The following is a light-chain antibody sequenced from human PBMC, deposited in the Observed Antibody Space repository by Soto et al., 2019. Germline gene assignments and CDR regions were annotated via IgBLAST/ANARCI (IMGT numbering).Light chain of an antibody. CDR3: QRYDTYSWT. V-gene: IGKV1-5*03. CDR1: QSISSW. Sequence: DIQMTQSPSTLSASVGDRVTITCRASQSISSWLAWYQQKPGKAPKLLIYAASGLASGVPSRFSGSVSGTEFTLTISSLQPDDFATYYCQRYDTYSWTFGRGTKVEIK. J-gene: IGKJ1*01. CDR2: AAS.